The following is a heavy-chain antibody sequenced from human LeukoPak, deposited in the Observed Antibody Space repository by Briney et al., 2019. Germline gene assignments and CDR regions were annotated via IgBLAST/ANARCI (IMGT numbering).Heavy chain of an antibody. J-gene: IGHJ1*01. CDR1: GGSVSSGSYY. D-gene: IGHD4-23*01. Sequence: SETLSLTCTVSGGSVSSGSYYWSWIRQPPGKGLEWIGYIYYSGSTNYNPSLKSRVTISVDTSKNQFSLKLSSVTAADTAVYYCAREANSDYGGNSGYFQHWGQGTLVTVSS. CDR3: AREANSDYGGNSGYFQH. CDR2: IYYSGST. V-gene: IGHV4-61*01.